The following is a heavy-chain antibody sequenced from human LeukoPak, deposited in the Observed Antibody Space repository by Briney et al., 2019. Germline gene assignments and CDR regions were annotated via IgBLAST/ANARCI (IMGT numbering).Heavy chain of an antibody. V-gene: IGHV1-69*13. D-gene: IGHD5-12*01. CDR2: IIPIFGTA. Sequence: SVKVSCKASGGAFSSYAISWVRQAPGQGLEWMGGIIPIFGTANYAQKFQGRVTITADESTSTAYMELSSLRSEDTAVHYCARSLDVDIVATTPFDYWGQGTLVTVSS. J-gene: IGHJ4*02. CDR1: GGAFSSYA. CDR3: ARSLDVDIVATTPFDY.